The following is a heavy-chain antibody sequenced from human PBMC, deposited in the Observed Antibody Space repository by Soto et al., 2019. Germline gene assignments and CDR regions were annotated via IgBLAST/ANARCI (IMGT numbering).Heavy chain of an antibody. CDR2: IYFSGST. Sequence: QVQLQESGPGLVKPSQTLSLTCSVSGDSISSVSYYWSWIRQHPGKGLEWIGYIYFSGSTYYNPSVKRRVSILVDTSKNQCPMKLRSVAAADTDVYYCARDLPLDGMDVWGQGTTVTVSS. CDR1: GDSISSVSYY. J-gene: IGHJ6*02. V-gene: IGHV4-31*03. CDR3: ARDLPLDGMDV.